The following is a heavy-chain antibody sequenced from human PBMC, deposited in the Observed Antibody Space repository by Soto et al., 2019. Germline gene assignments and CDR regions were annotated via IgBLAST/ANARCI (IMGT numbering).Heavy chain of an antibody. Sequence: GGSLRLSCAASGLTFSSYSMNWVRQAPGKRLEWVSYISSSSSTIYYADYVKGRFTISRDNAKNSLYLQMNSLRAEDTAVYYCVKDRGDGYNWGYYYGLDVWGQGTMVTV. CDR3: VKDRGDGYNWGYYYGLDV. D-gene: IGHD5-12*01. CDR2: ISSSSSTI. J-gene: IGHJ6*02. CDR1: GLTFSSYS. V-gene: IGHV3-48*01.